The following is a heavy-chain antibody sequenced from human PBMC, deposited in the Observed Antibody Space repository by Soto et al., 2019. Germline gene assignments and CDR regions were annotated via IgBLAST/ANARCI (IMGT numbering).Heavy chain of an antibody. CDR1: GFTFSSSA. D-gene: IGHD6-13*01. J-gene: IGHJ4*02. CDR2: IRGSGGDT. CDR3: AKVPRAAAAPYYFDY. V-gene: IGHV3-23*01. Sequence: GGSLRLSCAASGFTFSSSAMSWVRQAPGKGLEWVSTIRGSGGDTYYADSVKGRFTFSRDNSKNTLDLQMNSLRAEDTAVYYCAKVPRAAAAPYYFDYWGQGTLVTVSS.